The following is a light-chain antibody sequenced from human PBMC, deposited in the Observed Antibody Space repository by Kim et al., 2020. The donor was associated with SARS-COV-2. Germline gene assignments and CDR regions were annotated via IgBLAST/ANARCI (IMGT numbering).Light chain of an antibody. CDR1: QSVSSN. CDR3: QQYNNWGWT. CDR2: GAS. V-gene: IGKV3-15*01. Sequence: VSPGERATLSCRASQSVSSNLAWYQQKPGQAPRLLIYGASTRATGISARFSGSGSGTEFTLTISSLQSEDFAVYYCQQYNNWGWTFGQGTKVDIK. J-gene: IGKJ1*01.